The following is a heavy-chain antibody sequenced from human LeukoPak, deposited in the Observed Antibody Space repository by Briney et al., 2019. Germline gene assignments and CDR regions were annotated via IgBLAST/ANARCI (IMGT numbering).Heavy chain of an antibody. CDR3: ARVLGVYYDSSGSLDY. V-gene: IGHV3-21*01. CDR2: ISSSSSYI. D-gene: IGHD3-22*01. Sequence: TGGSLRLSCAASGFTFSSYSMNWARQSPGKGLEWVSSISSSSSYIYYADSVKGRFTISRDNAKNSLYLQMNSLRAEDTAVYYCARVLGVYYDSSGSLDYWGQGTLVAVSS. J-gene: IGHJ4*02. CDR1: GFTFSSYS.